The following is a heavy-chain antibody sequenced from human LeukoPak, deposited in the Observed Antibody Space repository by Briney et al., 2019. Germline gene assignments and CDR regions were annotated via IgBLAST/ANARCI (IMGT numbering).Heavy chain of an antibody. CDR1: GYTFTSYG. V-gene: IGHV1-18*01. CDR2: ISAYNGNT. D-gene: IGHD6-6*01. Sequence: ASVKVSCKASGYTFTSYGISWVRQAPGQGLEWMGWISAYNGNTNYAQKLQGRVTMTTDTSTSTAYMELRSLRSDDTAVYYCATSLVRYYYYYMDVWGKGTTVTVSS. J-gene: IGHJ6*03. CDR3: ATSLVRYYYYYMDV.